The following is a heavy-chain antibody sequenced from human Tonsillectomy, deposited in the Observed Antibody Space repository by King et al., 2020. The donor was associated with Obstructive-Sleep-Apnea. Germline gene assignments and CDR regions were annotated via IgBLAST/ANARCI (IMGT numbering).Heavy chain of an antibody. V-gene: IGHV3-11*01. Sequence: VQLVEAGGGLVKPGGSLRLSFAASGFTFNDYYMIWIRQAPGKGLEWVSYIRRSGSTIFYADTVKGRFTISKDNAKNSLYLQMNSLRAEDTAVYYCARDPEELSGAVFDYWGQGTLVTVSS. D-gene: IGHD3-16*02. CDR2: IRRSGSTI. CDR3: ARDPEELSGAVFDY. CDR1: GFTFNDYY. J-gene: IGHJ4*02.